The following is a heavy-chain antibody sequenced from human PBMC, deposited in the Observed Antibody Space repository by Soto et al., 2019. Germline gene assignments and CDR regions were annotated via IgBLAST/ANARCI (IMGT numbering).Heavy chain of an antibody. V-gene: IGHV1-18*01. Sequence: QVQLVQSGGEVKKPGASVKVSCKASGYTFSSYGINWVRQAPGQGLEWLGGSSPYDGNTKYAQMLQGSVSMTTDTSPKTAYMEVRSLRSDDTAVYYCARGGYYDSRGSRNYHYYGMNVWGQGTTVTVSS. CDR1: GYTFSSYG. CDR3: ARGGYYDSRGSRNYHYYGMNV. CDR2: SSPYDGNT. D-gene: IGHD3-9*01. J-gene: IGHJ6*02.